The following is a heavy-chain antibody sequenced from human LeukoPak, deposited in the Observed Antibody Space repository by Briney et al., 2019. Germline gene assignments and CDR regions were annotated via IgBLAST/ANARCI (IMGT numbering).Heavy chain of an antibody. V-gene: IGHV3-23*01. J-gene: IGHJ5*02. CDR2: ISGGGGST. D-gene: IGHD2-2*01. CDR1: GFTFSSYV. CDR3: AKGGYCSSTSCYVGWFDP. Sequence: GGSLRLSCAASGFTFSSYVMNWVRQAPGKGLEWVSVISGGGGSTYYADSVKGRFTISRDNSKNTLFLQMNSLRAEDTAVYYCAKGGYCSSTSCYVGWFDPWGQGTLVTVSA.